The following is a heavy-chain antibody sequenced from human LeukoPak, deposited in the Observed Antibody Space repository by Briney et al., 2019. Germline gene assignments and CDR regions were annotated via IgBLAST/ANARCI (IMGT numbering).Heavy chain of an antibody. J-gene: IGHJ6*02. Sequence: GGSLRLSCAASGFAFSFYAMSWLRQPPGKGLEWVSTINANSGTTSYAASVRGRFTISRDNAKNSLYLQMNSLRAEDTAVYYCARGAGYSSSWYYYYGMDVWGQGTTVTVSS. CDR2: INANSGTT. V-gene: IGHV3-23*01. D-gene: IGHD6-13*01. CDR3: ARGAGYSSSWYYYYGMDV. CDR1: GFAFSFYA.